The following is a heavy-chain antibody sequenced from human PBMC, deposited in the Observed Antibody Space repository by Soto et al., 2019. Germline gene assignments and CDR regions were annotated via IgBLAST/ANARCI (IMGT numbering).Heavy chain of an antibody. CDR1: GGSITSYN. D-gene: IGHD2-2*01. J-gene: IGHJ4*02. V-gene: IGHV4-59*01. CDR2: VYNSGST. CDR3: ARVYAYHLAY. Sequence: PSETLSLTCTVSGGSITSYNWNWLRQPPGKALEWIGYVYNSGSTNYNPSLKSRVTISVDTSKNQFSLKLSSVTAADTAVYYCARVYAYHLAYWGQGTLVTVSS.